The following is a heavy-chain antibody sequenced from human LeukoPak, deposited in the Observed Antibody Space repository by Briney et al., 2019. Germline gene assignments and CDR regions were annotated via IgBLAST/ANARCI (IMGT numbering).Heavy chain of an antibody. CDR2: ISGSGST. Sequence: GGSLRLSCAASGFTFSSYAMSWVRQAPGKGLEWVSAISGSGSTYYADSVKGRFTISRDNSKDTLFLQMNSLRAEDTAIYYCARDMQLSTRGLGTMVTVSS. D-gene: IGHD3-16*02. CDR3: ARDMQLST. J-gene: IGHJ3*01. V-gene: IGHV3-23*01. CDR1: GFTFSSYA.